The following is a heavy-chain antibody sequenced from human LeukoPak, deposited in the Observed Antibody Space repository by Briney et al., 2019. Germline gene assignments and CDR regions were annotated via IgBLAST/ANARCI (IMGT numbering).Heavy chain of an antibody. V-gene: IGHV4-59*08. CDR3: AGGIAVAGIDY. CDR1: GGSISSYY. Sequence: SETLSLTCTVSGGSISSYYWSWIRQPPGKGLEWIGYIYYSGSTNYNPSLKSRVTISVDTSKNQFSLKLSSVTAADTAVYYCAGGIAVAGIDYWRQGTLVTVSS. J-gene: IGHJ4*02. D-gene: IGHD6-19*01. CDR2: IYYSGST.